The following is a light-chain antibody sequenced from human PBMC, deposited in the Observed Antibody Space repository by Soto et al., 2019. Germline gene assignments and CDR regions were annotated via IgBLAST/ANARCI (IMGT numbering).Light chain of an antibody. V-gene: IGKV1-27*01. J-gene: IGKJ4*01. CDR3: LNYNCALPRT. CDR2: AAS. Sequence: DIQMTQSPSYLSASVGDRVTITCRASQGISNNVAWYQQKPGKVTKLLMYAASTLLSGVPSRFSGSGSEKDFSLTIHSRQSGDVATYYCLNYNCALPRTFGGGTKVEIK. CDR1: QGISNN.